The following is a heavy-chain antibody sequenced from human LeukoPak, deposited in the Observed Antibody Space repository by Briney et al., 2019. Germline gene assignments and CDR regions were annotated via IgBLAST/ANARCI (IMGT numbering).Heavy chain of an antibody. CDR1: GGSISSYY. CDR3: ARSNYYQPVAWAIDI. V-gene: IGHV4-59*01. J-gene: IGHJ3*02. CDR2: IYYSGST. D-gene: IGHD3-10*01. Sequence: SETLSLTCTVSGGSISSYYWGWIRQPPGKGLEWIGYIYYSGSTNYNPSLKSRVTISVDTSKNQFSLKLSSVTAADTAVYHCARSNYYQPVAWAIDIWGQGTMVTVS.